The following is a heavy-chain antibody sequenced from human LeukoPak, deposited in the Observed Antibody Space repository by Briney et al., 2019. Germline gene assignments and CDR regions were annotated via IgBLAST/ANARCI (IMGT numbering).Heavy chain of an antibody. J-gene: IGHJ3*01. D-gene: IGHD6-19*01. CDR2: INPYNGNI. Sequence: GASVKVSCKPSGYTFSDYGITWVRQAPGQGLEWIGWINPYNGNINSAQKLQGRVIMTTDTSTTTAHMELMSLTSDDTAVYYCARGGSSGWYGVGAFDVWGQGTMVIVSS. CDR3: ARGGSSGWYGVGAFDV. CDR1: GYTFSDYG. V-gene: IGHV1-18*01.